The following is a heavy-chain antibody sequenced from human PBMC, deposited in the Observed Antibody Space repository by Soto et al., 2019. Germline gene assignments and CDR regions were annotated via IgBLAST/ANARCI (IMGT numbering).Heavy chain of an antibody. CDR1: GYTFSSYG. J-gene: IGHJ4*02. D-gene: IGHD3-16*01. Sequence: VQLVQSGNEVQRPGASVKVSCKTSGYTFSSYGINWVRQAPGQGLEWMGWISGYNGNADYAQKFQGRVHMTTDTSTSTVFMELRNLRSDDTALYYCAREGWLGELLYWGQGSLVTVS. CDR2: ISGYNGNA. CDR3: AREGWLGELLY. V-gene: IGHV1-18*01.